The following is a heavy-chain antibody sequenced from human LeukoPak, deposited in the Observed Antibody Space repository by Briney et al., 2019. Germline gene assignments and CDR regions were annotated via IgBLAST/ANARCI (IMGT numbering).Heavy chain of an antibody. V-gene: IGHV1-69*13. J-gene: IGHJ6*03. D-gene: IGHD6-19*01. CDR2: IIPIFGTA. Sequence: SVKVSCKASGGTFSSYAISWVRQAPGQGLEWMGGIIPIFGTANYAQKFQGRVTITADESTSTAYMELSSLRSEDTAVYYCARDRQKRAGYSSGWYYYYYMDVWGKGTRVTVSS. CDR1: GGTFSSYA. CDR3: ARDRQKRAGYSSGWYYYYYMDV.